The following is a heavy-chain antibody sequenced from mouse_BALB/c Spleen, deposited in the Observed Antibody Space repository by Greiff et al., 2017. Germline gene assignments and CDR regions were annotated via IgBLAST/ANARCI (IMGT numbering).Heavy chain of an antibody. J-gene: IGHJ3*01. V-gene: IGHV1S135*01. CDR1: GYSFTGYN. CDR3: AREGGNYYVSSPAWLAY. CDR2: IDPYYGGT. D-gene: IGHD1-1*01. Sequence: VQLQQSGPELEKPGASVKLSCKASGYSFTGYNMNWVKQSNGKSLEWIGNIDPYYGGTSYNQKFKGKATLTVDKFSSTAYMQLKSLTSEDSAVYYCAREGGNYYVSSPAWLAYWGQGTLVTVSA.